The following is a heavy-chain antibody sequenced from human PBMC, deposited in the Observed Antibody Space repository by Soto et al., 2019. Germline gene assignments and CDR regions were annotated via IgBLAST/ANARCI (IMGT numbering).Heavy chain of an antibody. Sequence: SETLSLTCTVSGGSISSGGYYWSWIRQHPGKGLEWIGYIYYSGSTYYNPSLKSRVTISVDTSKNQFSLKLSPVTAADTAVYYCARGLWFGELSSNRWFDPWGQGTLVTVSS. J-gene: IGHJ5*02. CDR1: GGSISSGGYY. CDR2: IYYSGST. CDR3: ARGLWFGELSSNRWFDP. V-gene: IGHV4-31*03. D-gene: IGHD3-10*01.